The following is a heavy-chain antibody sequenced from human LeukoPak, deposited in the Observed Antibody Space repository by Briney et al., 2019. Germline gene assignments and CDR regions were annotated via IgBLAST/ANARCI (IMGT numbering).Heavy chain of an antibody. CDR2: IKQDGSEE. CDR1: GFIFKSYW. CDR3: ARGPTLTNYYYYYMDV. J-gene: IGHJ6*03. D-gene: IGHD4-11*01. V-gene: IGHV3-7*04. Sequence: GGSLRLSCAASGFIFKSYWMSWVRQAPGKGLEWVANIKQDGSEENYVDSVRGRFTISRDNAKKSLYLQMNSLRAEDTAVYYCARGPTLTNYYYYYMDVWGKGTTVTVSS.